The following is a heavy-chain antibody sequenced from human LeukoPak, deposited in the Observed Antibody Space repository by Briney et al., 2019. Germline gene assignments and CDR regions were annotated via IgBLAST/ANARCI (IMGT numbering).Heavy chain of an antibody. CDR2: IKQDGSEK. D-gene: IGHD6-19*01. Sequence: GGSLRLSCEASGFTFSSHCMSWVRQAPGKGLEWVANIKQDGSEKYYVDSVKGRFTISRDNAKNSLYLQMSILRAADTAVYYCARVRIAVAVSAFDIWGQGAMVTVSS. V-gene: IGHV3-7*01. CDR3: ARVRIAVAVSAFDI. J-gene: IGHJ3*02. CDR1: GFTFSSHC.